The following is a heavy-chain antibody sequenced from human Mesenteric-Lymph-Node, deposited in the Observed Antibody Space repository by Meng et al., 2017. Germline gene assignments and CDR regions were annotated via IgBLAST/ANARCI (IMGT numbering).Heavy chain of an antibody. V-gene: IGHV5-51*01. D-gene: IGHD4-11*01. CDR2: IYPGDSDT. CDR3: ARRRWATVTDDHLGTFDY. Sequence: KVFCKGSGYSFTSYWIGWVRQMPGKGLEWMGIIYPGDSDTRYSPSFQGQVTISADKSISTAYLQWSSLKASDTAMYYCARRRWATVTDDHLGTFDYWGQGTLVTVSS. CDR1: GYSFTSYW. J-gene: IGHJ4*02.